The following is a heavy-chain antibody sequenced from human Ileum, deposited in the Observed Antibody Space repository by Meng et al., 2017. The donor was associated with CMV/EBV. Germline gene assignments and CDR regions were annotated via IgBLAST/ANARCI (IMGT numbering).Heavy chain of an antibody. CDR3: ALYSGSDWELNY. V-gene: IGHV3-33*01. J-gene: IGHJ4*02. Sequence: CAVSGFTFRNHGMYWVRQATGKGLEWVAIIWYDGSKKYYADSVKGRFTISRDNSKSTLYLELNSLRAEDTAIYYCALYSGSDWELNYWGQGTLVTVSS. CDR1: GFTFRNHG. D-gene: IGHD5-12*01. CDR2: IWYDGSKK.